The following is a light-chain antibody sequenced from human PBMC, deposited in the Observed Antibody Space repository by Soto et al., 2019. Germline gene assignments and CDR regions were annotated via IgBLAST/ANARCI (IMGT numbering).Light chain of an antibody. J-gene: IGKJ1*01. V-gene: IGKV3-20*01. CDR3: QQYGSSPRT. Sequence: EIVLTQFPGTLSLSPGERAILSCRASQSVSSSYLAWYRQKPGQAPSLLIYGASSRATGIPDRFSGSGSGTDFTLTISRLEPEDFAVYYCQQYGSSPRTFGQGTKVDIK. CDR1: QSVSSSY. CDR2: GAS.